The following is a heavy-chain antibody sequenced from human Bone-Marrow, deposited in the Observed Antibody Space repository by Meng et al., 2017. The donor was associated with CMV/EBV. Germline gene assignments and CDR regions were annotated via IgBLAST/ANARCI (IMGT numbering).Heavy chain of an antibody. V-gene: IGHV4-30-4*08. CDR3: ARGWTDGDYVRRFDY. Sequence: LREAGPGLVMPSQPLTHTCTLSVASLSSGDSYRSGIRPPPGKGLEWIGYIYYSGSTYYHPSLNSRVTISVDTSTNQFSLKLISVTAADTAVYYWARGWTDGDYVRRFDYWGQGTLVTVSS. D-gene: IGHD4-17*01. J-gene: IGHJ4*02. CDR1: VASLSSGDSY. CDR2: IYYSGST.